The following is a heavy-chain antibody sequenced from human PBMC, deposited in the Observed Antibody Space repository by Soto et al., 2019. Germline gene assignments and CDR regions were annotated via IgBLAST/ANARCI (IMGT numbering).Heavy chain of an antibody. Sequence: ASVKVSCKASGYMFISYGINWVRQAPGQGLEWMGWVSAYNANTKYAQNLQGRVTMTTDTSTSTAYMEMRSLRSDDTAVYYCARDLDGSGSYYTDYWGPGTLVTVSS. CDR1: GYMFISYG. CDR2: VSAYNANT. J-gene: IGHJ4*02. CDR3: ARDLDGSGSYYTDY. V-gene: IGHV1-18*01. D-gene: IGHD3-10*01.